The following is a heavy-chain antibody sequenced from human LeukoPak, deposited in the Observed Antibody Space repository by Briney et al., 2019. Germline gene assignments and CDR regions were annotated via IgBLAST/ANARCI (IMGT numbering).Heavy chain of an antibody. V-gene: IGHV3-33*01. Sequence: GGSLRLSCAASGFTFSSYGMHWVRQAPGKGLEWVAVIWYDGSNKYYADSVKGRFTISRDNSKNTLYLQMNSLRAEDTAVYYCARDNLYYYDSSGYMDYYFDYWGQGTLVTVSS. CDR3: ARDNLYYYDSSGYMDYYFDY. CDR1: GFTFSSYG. J-gene: IGHJ4*02. D-gene: IGHD3-22*01. CDR2: IWYDGSNK.